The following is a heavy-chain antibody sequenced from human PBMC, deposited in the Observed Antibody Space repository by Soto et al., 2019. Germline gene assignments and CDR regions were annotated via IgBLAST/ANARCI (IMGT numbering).Heavy chain of an antibody. D-gene: IGHD6-19*01. CDR1: GFTFSTCA. Sequence: EVQLLESGGGLVQPGGSLRLSCAASGFTFSTCAMSWVRQAPGKGLEWVSGVSAGGSSTYFADSVKGRFTISRDNSKNTLYLQMNSLRGEDAAVYYCAKGGDSTNYGGVAGEFDYWGQGTLVTVSS. J-gene: IGHJ4*02. CDR2: VSAGGSST. CDR3: AKGGDSTNYGGVAGEFDY. V-gene: IGHV3-23*01.